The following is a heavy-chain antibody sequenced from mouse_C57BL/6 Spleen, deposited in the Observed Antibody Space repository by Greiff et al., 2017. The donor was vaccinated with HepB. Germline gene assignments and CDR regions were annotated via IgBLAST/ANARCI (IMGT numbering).Heavy chain of an antibody. Sequence: EVQLQQSGPVLARPGASVKMSCKTSGYTFTSYWMHWVKQRPGQGLEWIGAIYPGNSDTSYNQKFKGKAKLTAVTSASTAYMELSSLTNEDSAVYYCTRSGDGYYVRYFDVWGTGTTVTVSS. CDR3: TRSGDGYYVRYFDV. CDR2: IYPGNSDT. J-gene: IGHJ1*03. D-gene: IGHD2-3*01. V-gene: IGHV1-5*01. CDR1: GYTFTSYW.